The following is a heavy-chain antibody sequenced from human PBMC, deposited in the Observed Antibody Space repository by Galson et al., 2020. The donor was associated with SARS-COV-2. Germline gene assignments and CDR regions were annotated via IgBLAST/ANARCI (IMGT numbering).Heavy chain of an antibody. Sequence: SETLSLTCGVSGGSISSYYWSWIRQPPGKGLEWIGYIYYNGGTNYNPSLKSRVTVSVDTSNHQFSLKLSSVTAADTAVYYCARLGFFSDSGSSNKRTNWFDPWGQGTLVVVSS. D-gene: IGHD3-10*01. CDR2: IYYNGGT. V-gene: IGHV4-59*08. J-gene: IGHJ5*02. CDR1: GGSISSYY. CDR3: ARLGFFSDSGSSNKRTNWFDP.